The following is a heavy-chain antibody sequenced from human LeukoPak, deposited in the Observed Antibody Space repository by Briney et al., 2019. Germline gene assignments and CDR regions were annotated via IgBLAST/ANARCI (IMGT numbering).Heavy chain of an antibody. V-gene: IGHV4-34*01. D-gene: IGHD2-15*01. Sequence: PSETLSLTCTVSGGSISNYYWNWIRQPPGKGLEWIGEINHSGSTNYNPSLKSRVTISVDTSKNQFSLKLSSMTAADTAVYYCARARLGYCSGGSCYFGETNWYFDLWGRGTLVTVSS. CDR2: INHSGST. CDR3: ARARLGYCSGGSCYFGETNWYFDL. J-gene: IGHJ2*01. CDR1: GGSISNYY.